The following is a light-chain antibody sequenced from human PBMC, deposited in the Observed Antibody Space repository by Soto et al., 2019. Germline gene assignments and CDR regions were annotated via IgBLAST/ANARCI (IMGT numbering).Light chain of an antibody. CDR3: QQCDSSPWT. CDR1: QSVSSDY. CDR2: GAS. V-gene: IGKV3-20*01. Sequence: SCRSSQSVSSDYLAWYQQKPGQAPRLLIYGASSRATGIPDRFSGSGSGTDFTLTISRLEPEDFAVFYCQQCDSSPWTFGQGTKVDTK. J-gene: IGKJ1*01.